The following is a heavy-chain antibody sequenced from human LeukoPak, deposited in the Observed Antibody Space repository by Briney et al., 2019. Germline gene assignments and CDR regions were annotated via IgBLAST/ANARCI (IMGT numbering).Heavy chain of an antibody. D-gene: IGHD3-10*01. Sequence: AGGSLRLSCAASGFSFSDYYMSWIRQAPGKGLEWVSNISSSNSHTNYADSVKGRFTTSRDNAKNSLYLQMNSLRADDTAVYYCARVSESFDYWGQGTLVTVSS. CDR2: ISSSNSHT. CDR1: GFSFSDYY. CDR3: ARVSESFDY. V-gene: IGHV3-11*06. J-gene: IGHJ4*02.